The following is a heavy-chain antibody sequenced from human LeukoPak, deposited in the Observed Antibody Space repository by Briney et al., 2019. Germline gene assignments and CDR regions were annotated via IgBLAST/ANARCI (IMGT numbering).Heavy chain of an antibody. Sequence: PGGSLRLSCAASGFTFSSYAMSWVRQAPGKGLEWVSAISGSGGSTYYADSVKGRFTISRDNSKNTLYLQMNSLRAEDTAVYYCARSTRITMVRGAMPALDYWGQGTLVTVSS. D-gene: IGHD3-10*01. CDR2: ISGSGGST. CDR1: GFTFSSYA. CDR3: ARSTRITMVRGAMPALDY. V-gene: IGHV3-23*01. J-gene: IGHJ4*02.